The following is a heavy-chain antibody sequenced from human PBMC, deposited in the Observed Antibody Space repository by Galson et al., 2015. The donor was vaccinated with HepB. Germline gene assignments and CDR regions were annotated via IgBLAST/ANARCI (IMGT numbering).Heavy chain of an antibody. CDR2: TSTYNGHT. J-gene: IGHJ4*02. CDR1: GYTFTNYS. D-gene: IGHD6-19*01. CDR3: ARAVAGLKLDY. V-gene: IGHV1-18*04. Sequence: SVKVSCKASGYTFTNYSITWVRQAPGQGLEWMGWTSTYNGHTNLTQKFQDRVTMTTHTSTTTAYMQLRSLTSDDTAVYYCARAVAGLKLDYWGQGTLVSVPS.